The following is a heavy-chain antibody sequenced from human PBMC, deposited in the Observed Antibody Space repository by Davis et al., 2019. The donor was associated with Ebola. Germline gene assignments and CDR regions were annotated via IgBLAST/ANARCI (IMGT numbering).Heavy chain of an antibody. CDR2: IIPIFGTA. CDR1: GGTFSSYA. J-gene: IGHJ5*02. CDR3: AILTYYDYSNYEPGTPDP. D-gene: IGHD4-11*01. Sequence: SVKVSCKASGGTFSSYAISWVRQAPGQGLEWMGGIIPIFGTANYAQKFQGRVTITADKSTSTAYMELSSLRSEDTAVYYCAILTYYDYSNYEPGTPDPWGQGTLVTVSS. V-gene: IGHV1-69*06.